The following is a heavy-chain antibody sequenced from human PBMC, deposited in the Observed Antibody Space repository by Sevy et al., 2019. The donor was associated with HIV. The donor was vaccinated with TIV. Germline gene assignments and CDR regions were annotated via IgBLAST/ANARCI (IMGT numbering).Heavy chain of an antibody. J-gene: IGHJ4*02. CDR1: GFTFNTYS. D-gene: IGHD3-16*01. V-gene: IGHV3-21*01. Sequence: GGSLRLSCAASGFTFNTYSMNWVRQAPGKGLEWVSSVSSDSMFIYYADSVKGSFTISRDNARNLLFWQMNTLRADDTAVNYCTSLGQLWLLNFWGQGALVTVSS. CDR3: TSLGQLWLLNF. CDR2: VSSDSMFI.